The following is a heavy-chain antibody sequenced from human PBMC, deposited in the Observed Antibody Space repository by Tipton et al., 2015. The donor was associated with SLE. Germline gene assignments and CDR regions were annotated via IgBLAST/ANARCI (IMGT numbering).Heavy chain of an antibody. CDR3: AKDAHKAPPGLFDY. D-gene: IGHD3-10*01. CDR2: IRYDGSNK. J-gene: IGHJ4*02. V-gene: IGHV3-30*02. CDR1: GFTFSSYG. Sequence: SLRLSCAASGFTFSSYGMHWVRQAPGKGLEWVAFIRYDGSNKYYADSVKGRFTISRDNSKNTLYLQMNSLRAEDTAVYYCAKDAHKAPPGLFDYWGQGTLVTVSS.